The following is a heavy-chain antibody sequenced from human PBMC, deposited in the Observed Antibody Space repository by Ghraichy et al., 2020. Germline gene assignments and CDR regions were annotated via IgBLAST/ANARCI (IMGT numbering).Heavy chain of an antibody. J-gene: IGHJ6*03. V-gene: IGHV4-34*01. CDR3: ARGARNQRYSYFFMDV. D-gene: IGHD2-2*01. Sequence: SETLSLTCAVYGGSFSGYYWSWIRQSPGKGLEWIGEINHSGNTNYNPSLKSRVTISEDMSKNQFSLKLTSVTAADTAVYYCARGARNQRYSYFFMDVWGKGTTVTVSS. CDR1: GGSFSGYY. CDR2: INHSGNT.